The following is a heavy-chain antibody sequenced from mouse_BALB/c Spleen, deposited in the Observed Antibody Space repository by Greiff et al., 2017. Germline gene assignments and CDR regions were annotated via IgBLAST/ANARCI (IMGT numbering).Heavy chain of an antibody. V-gene: IGHV5-12-1*01. CDR2: ISSGGGST. D-gene: IGHD2-14*01. CDR3: ARRGYRYDEVAY. J-gene: IGHJ3*01. CDR1: GFAFSSYD. Sequence: EVQRVESGGGLVKPGGSLKLSCAASGFAFSSYDMSWVRQTPEKRLEWVAYISSGGGSTYYPDTVKGRFTISRDNAKNTLYLQMSSLKSEDTAMYYCARRGYRYDEVAYWGQGTLVTVSA.